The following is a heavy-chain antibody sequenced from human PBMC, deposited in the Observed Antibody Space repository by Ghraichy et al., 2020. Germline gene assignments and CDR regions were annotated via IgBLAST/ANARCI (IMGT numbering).Heavy chain of an antibody. J-gene: IGHJ5*02. CDR3: AVTSYYDSSGYYR. CDR1: GGSFSVYY. Sequence: SETLSLTCAVYGGSFSVYYWSWIRQLPGTGLEWIGEISHSGSTNYNASLKSRVTISVDTSKNQFSLKLSSVTAADTAVYYCAVTSYYDSSGYYRWGQGTLVTVSS. D-gene: IGHD3-22*01. V-gene: IGHV4-34*01. CDR2: ISHSGST.